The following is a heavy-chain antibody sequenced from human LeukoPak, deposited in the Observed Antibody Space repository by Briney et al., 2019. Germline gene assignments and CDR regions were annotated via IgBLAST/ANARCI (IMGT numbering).Heavy chain of an antibody. V-gene: IGHV3-33*01. CDR3: ARGGAATDAFDI. Sequence: GRSLRLSCAASGFTSSSYGMHWVRQAPGKGLEWVAVIWYDGSNKYYADSVKGRFTISRDNSKNTLYLQMNSLRAEDTAVYYCARGGAATDAFDIWGQGTMVTVSS. CDR2: IWYDGSNK. D-gene: IGHD2-15*01. J-gene: IGHJ3*02. CDR1: GFTSSSYG.